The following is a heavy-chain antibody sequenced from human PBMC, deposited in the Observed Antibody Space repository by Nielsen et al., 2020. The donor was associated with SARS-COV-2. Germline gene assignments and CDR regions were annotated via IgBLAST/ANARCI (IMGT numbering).Heavy chain of an antibody. Sequence: ASVKVSCKASGNTFTSYHMHWVRQAPGQGLEWMGIINPRSGYTSYAQKFQGRVTMTRDTSTSTIYMELSSLRSEDTAVYYCARKGSGSYSPGYFDYWGQGTLVTVSS. D-gene: IGHD3-10*01. V-gene: IGHV1-46*01. J-gene: IGHJ4*02. CDR3: ARKGSGSYSPGYFDY. CDR1: GNTFTSYH. CDR2: INPRSGYT.